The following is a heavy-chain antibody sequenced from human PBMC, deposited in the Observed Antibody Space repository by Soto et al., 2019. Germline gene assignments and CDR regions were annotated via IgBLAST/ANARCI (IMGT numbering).Heavy chain of an antibody. CDR2: ISGSGGST. CDR3: ATRRDASYYYYGMDV. J-gene: IGHJ6*02. Sequence: PGGSLRLSCAGSGFTFTTYAMTWVRQAPGKGLEWVSAISGSGGSTYYADSVKGRFTISRDNSKNTLFLQMNSLRAEDTAVYYCATRRDASYYYYGMDVWGQGTTVTAP. D-gene: IGHD2-2*01. V-gene: IGHV3-23*01. CDR1: GFTFTTYA.